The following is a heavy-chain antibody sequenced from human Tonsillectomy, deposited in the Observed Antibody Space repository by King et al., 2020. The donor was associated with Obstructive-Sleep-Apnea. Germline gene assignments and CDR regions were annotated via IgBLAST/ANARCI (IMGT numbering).Heavy chain of an antibody. CDR1: GFTFSSYS. CDR2: ISSSSSTI. CDR3: ARNPVTMIVVAHKYFDY. V-gene: IGHV3-48*04. D-gene: IGHD3-22*01. Sequence: DVQLVESGGGLVQPGGSLRLSCAASGFTFSSYSMNWVRQAPGKGLEWGSYISSSSSTIYYADSLKGRFTISRDNAKNSLYLQMNSLRAEDTAVYYCARNPVTMIVVAHKYFDYWGQGTLVTVSS. J-gene: IGHJ4*02.